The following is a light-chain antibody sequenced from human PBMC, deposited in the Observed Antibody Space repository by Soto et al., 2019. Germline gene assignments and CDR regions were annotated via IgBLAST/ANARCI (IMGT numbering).Light chain of an antibody. CDR1: TSDIGSNT. CDR2: ANN. J-gene: IGLJ3*02. Sequence: QSVLTQPPSASGTPGQKTTISCSGSTSDIGSNTVNWYQQVPGTAPKLLIYANNQRPSGVPDRFSGSKSGTSASLAISGLQSEDEADYYCEAWDDSLNGPVFGGGTKLTVL. V-gene: IGLV1-44*01. CDR3: EAWDDSLNGPV.